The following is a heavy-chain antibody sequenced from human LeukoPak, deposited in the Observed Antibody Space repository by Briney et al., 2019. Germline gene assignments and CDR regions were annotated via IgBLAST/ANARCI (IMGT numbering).Heavy chain of an antibody. V-gene: IGHV4-59*08. J-gene: IGHJ4*02. CDR3: ARYSSSWYYFDY. CDR2: IYYSGCT. CDR1: GGSFSGYY. D-gene: IGHD6-13*01. Sequence: SETLSLTCAVYGGSFSGYYWSWIRQPPGKGLEWIGYIYYSGCTNYNPSLKSRVTISVDTSKNQFSLKLSSVTAADTAVYYCARYSSSWYYFDYWGQGTLVTVSS.